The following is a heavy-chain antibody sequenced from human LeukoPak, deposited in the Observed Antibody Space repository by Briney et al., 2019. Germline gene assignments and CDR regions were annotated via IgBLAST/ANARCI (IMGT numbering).Heavy chain of an antibody. Sequence: SETLSLTCTVSGGSISRHYWSWIRQPPGKGLEWLGYVYYSGSTNYSPSLKSRVTISADTSKNQFSLKLNSVTAADTAVYYCARDREAQLVLFAFDIWGQGTMVTVSS. CDR3: ARDREAQLVLFAFDI. D-gene: IGHD6-6*01. J-gene: IGHJ3*02. CDR2: VYYSGST. CDR1: GGSISRHY. V-gene: IGHV4-59*11.